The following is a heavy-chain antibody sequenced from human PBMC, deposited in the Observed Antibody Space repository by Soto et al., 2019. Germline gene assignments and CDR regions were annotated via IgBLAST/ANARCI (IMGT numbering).Heavy chain of an antibody. CDR1: GGSISSGGYY. V-gene: IGHV4-31*03. CDR3: ARDPYNWNDGYFDL. Sequence: QVQLQESGPGLVKPSQTLSLTCTVSGGSISSGGYYWSWIRQHPGKGLEWIGYIYYSGSTYYNPSLKSRVTISVATSKNPFSLKLSSVTAADTAVYYCARDPYNWNDGYFDLWGRGTLVTVSS. D-gene: IGHD1-1*01. CDR2: IYYSGST. J-gene: IGHJ2*01.